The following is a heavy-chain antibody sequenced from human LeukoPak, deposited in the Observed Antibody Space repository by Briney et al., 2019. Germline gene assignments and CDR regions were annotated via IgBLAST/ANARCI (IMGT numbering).Heavy chain of an antibody. J-gene: IGHJ3*02. CDR2: ISGSGGST. Sequence: PGGSLRLSCAASGFTFSSYAMSWVRQAPGKGLEWVSAISGSGGSTYYADSVKGRFTISRDNSKNTLYLQMNSLRAEDMALYYCAKSTSSGTGAFDIWGQGTMVTVSS. CDR3: AKSTSSGTGAFDI. CDR1: GFTFSSYA. V-gene: IGHV3-23*01. D-gene: IGHD2-2*01.